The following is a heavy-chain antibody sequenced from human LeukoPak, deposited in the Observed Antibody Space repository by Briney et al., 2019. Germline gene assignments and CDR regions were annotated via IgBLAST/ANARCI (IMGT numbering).Heavy chain of an antibody. CDR2: IYYRGRT. V-gene: IGHV4-39*07. CDR1: GGSISNSIYY. Sequence: SETLSHTRSVSGGSISNSIYYWDWIRQPRGEGLGGFGSIYYRGRTYSNPSLKSRVTIPVHTSNTQFSLKLSSAPAADTAVYYCAGGEAAAAADWCSDLWGPGTLFPVSS. J-gene: IGHJ2*01. CDR3: AGGEAAAAADWCSDL. D-gene: IGHD6-13*01.